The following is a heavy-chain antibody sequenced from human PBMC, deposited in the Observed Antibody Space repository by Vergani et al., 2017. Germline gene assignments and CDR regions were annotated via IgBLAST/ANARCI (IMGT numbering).Heavy chain of an antibody. Sequence: QVQLVQSGAEVKKPGASVKVSCKASGYTFTSYDINWVRQATGQGLEWMGWMNPNSGNTGYAQKFQGRVTITRNTSMSTAYMELSSLRSEDTAVYYCARPGGSGSYLVGDTDFDYWGQGTLVTVSS. J-gene: IGHJ4*02. CDR3: ARPGGSGSYLVGDTDFDY. CDR2: MNPNSGNT. D-gene: IGHD3-10*01. V-gene: IGHV1-8*03. CDR1: GYTFTSYD.